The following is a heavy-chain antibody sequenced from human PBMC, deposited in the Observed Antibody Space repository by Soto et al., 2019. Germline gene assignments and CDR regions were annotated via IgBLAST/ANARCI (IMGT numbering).Heavy chain of an antibody. D-gene: IGHD2-2*01. J-gene: IGHJ6*02. CDR2: IYPGDSDT. CDR1: GYSFSSYW. CDR3: ARHKGYCSSTSCYGMDV. Sequence: PVESLKISCKGSGYSFSSYWIVWVRQMPGKGLEWMGSIYPGDSDTRYSPSFQGQVTISADKSISAAYLQWNSLKASDTAMYFCARHKGYCSSTSCYGMDVWGQGATVTVSS. V-gene: IGHV5-51*01.